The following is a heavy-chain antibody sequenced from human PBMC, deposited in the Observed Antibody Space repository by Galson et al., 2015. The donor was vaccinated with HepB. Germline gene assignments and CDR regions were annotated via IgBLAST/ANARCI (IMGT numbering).Heavy chain of an antibody. J-gene: IGHJ4*02. D-gene: IGHD3-22*01. CDR3: ARDRYDSSAPGGFDY. CDR1: GGSISSGGYY. V-gene: IGHV4-31*03. Sequence: LSLTCTVSGGSISSGGYYWSWIRQHPGKGLEWIGYIYYSGSTYYNPSLKSRVTISIDTSKNQFSLRLSSVTAADTAVYYCARDRYDSSAPGGFDYWGQGSLVTVSS. CDR2: IYYSGST.